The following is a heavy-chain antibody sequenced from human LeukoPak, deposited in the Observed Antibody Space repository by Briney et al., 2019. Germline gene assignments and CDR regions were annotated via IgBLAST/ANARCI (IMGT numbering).Heavy chain of an antibody. CDR1: GFTFSSYE. Sequence: GGSLRLSCAASGFTFSSYEMNWVRQAPGKGLEWVSYISSSGSTVYYADSVKGRFTISRDNVEISLYLQMNSLRAEDTAVYYCARDLGRAVLYGGNSYYYYGMDVWGQGTTVTVSS. CDR2: ISSSGSTV. D-gene: IGHD4-23*01. CDR3: ARDLGRAVLYGGNSYYYYGMDV. J-gene: IGHJ6*02. V-gene: IGHV3-48*03.